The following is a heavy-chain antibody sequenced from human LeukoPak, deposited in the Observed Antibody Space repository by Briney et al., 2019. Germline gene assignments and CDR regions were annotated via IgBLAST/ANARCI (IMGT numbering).Heavy chain of an antibody. D-gene: IGHD5-24*01. CDR2: IDPSDSYT. CDR3: AGQRDGADY. V-gene: IGHV5-10-1*01. Sequence: PGGSLRLSCKGSGYSFTSYWISWVRQMPGKGLEWVGRIDPSDSYTNYSPSFQGHVSISADKSISTAYLQWSSLKASDTAIYYCAGQRDGADYWGQGTLVTVSS. J-gene: IGHJ4*02. CDR1: GYSFTSYW.